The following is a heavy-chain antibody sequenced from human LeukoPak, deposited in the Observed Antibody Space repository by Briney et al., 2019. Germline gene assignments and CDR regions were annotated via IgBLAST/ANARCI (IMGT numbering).Heavy chain of an antibody. CDR2: IYTSGTT. J-gene: IGHJ6*03. CDR3: ARQSIAARGYYYYMDV. CDR1: GDSITTYY. D-gene: IGHD6-6*01. Sequence: PSETLSLTCSVSGDSITTYYWSWIRQPAGKGLEWIGRIYTSGTTNYNPSLKSPVTMSVDTPKNQFSLKLSSVTAADTAVYYCARQSIAARGYYYYMDVWGKGTTVTVSS. V-gene: IGHV4-4*07.